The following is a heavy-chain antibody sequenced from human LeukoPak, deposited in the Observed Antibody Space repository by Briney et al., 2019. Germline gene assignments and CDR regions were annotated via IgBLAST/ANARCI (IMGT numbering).Heavy chain of an antibody. CDR2: ISSSSSTI. CDR1: GFTFSSYS. V-gene: IGHV3-48*02. CDR3: ARDHRPEGLLLRGVSDY. D-gene: IGHD3-22*01. Sequence: GGSLRLSCAASGFTFSSYSMNWVRQAPGKGLEWVSYISSSSSTIYYADSVKGRFTISRDNAKNSLYLQMNSLRDEDTAVYYCARDHRPEGLLLRGVSDYWGQGTLVAVSS. J-gene: IGHJ4*02.